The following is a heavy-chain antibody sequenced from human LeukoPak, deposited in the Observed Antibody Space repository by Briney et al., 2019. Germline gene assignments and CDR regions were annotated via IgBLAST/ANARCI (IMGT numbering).Heavy chain of an antibody. CDR2: ISAYNGNT. CDR1: GYTFTSYG. CDR3: ARGSGEVGVLRYFDWLYVIDY. Sequence: PRASVKVSCKASGYTFTSYGISWVRQAPGQGLEWMGWISAYNGNTNYAQKFQGRVTMTRDTSISTAYMELSRLRSDDTAVYYCARGSGEVGVLRYFDWLYVIDYWGQGTLVTVSS. J-gene: IGHJ4*02. D-gene: IGHD3-9*01. V-gene: IGHV1-18*01.